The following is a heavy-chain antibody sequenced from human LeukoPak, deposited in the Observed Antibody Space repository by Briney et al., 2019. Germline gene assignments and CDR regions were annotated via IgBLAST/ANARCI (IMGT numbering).Heavy chain of an antibody. CDR3: AREAMVRGVIINPDY. CDR1: GFTFTTYW. J-gene: IGHJ4*02. Sequence: GGSLRLSCAASGFTFTTYWMTWVRQAPGKGLEWVANIKTDGSQKNYVDSVKGRFTISRDNAKNSLYLQMNSLRAEDTAVYYCAREAMVRGVIINPDYWGQGTLVTVSS. CDR2: IKTDGSQK. V-gene: IGHV3-7*01. D-gene: IGHD3-10*01.